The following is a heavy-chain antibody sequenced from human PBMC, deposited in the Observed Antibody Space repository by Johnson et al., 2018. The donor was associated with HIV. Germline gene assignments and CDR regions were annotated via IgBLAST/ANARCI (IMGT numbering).Heavy chain of an antibody. D-gene: IGHD4-17*01. V-gene: IGHV3-9*01. CDR1: GFTFEDSS. CDR3: ARDATPWGGDYVGYAFDL. J-gene: IGHJ3*01. Sequence: QLVESGGGLTPPGRSLRLSCAASGFTFEDSSMHWVRQTPGKGLERVSSLRWRSGSTAYAEYVKSRFTISRDNAKKSLYLQMDSLGAEDTAFYYCARDATPWGGDYVGYAFDLWGQGTNVIVSS. CDR2: LRWRSGST.